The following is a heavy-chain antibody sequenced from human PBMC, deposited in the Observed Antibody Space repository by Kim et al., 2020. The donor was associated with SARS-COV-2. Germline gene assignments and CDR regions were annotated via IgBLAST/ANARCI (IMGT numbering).Heavy chain of an antibody. CDR2: ITTTSDT. CDR1: GFTFSNYD. V-gene: IGHV3-13*04. CDR3: ARAYNSGWRKGYFYYGVDV. D-gene: IGHD6-19*01. Sequence: GGSLRLSCAASGFTFSNYDMHWVRQCTGKGLEWVSSITTTSDTYYPDSVKARFIISRENTKNSLYLQMNSLRVEDTAVYYCARAYNSGWRKGYFYYGVDV. J-gene: IGHJ6*01.